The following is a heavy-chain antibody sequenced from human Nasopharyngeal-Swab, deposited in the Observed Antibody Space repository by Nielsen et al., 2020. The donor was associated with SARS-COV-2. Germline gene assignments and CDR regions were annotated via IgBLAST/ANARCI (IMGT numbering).Heavy chain of an antibody. CDR3: TRDDTRWYDFWSGYYTGTNWFDP. J-gene: IGHJ5*02. Sequence: GESLKISCAASGFTFSSYWMSWARQAPGKGLEWVANIKQDGSEKYYVDSVKGRFTISRDNAKNSLYLQMNSLRAEDTAVYYCTRDDTRWYDFWSGYYTGTNWFDPWGQGTLVTVSS. D-gene: IGHD3-3*01. CDR1: GFTFSSYW. CDR2: IKQDGSEK. V-gene: IGHV3-7*01.